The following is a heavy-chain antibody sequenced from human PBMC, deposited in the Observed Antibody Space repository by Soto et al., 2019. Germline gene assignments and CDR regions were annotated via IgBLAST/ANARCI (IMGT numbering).Heavy chain of an antibody. Sequence: GESLKISCKGSGYSFTSYWIGWVRQKPRKGLEWMGIVYPPDSDTTYNPSFQGQVTISADKSINTAYLQWNSLKASDTAMYYCARRRRSSWYFDYWGQGTLVTASS. CDR2: VYPPDSDT. D-gene: IGHD6-13*01. CDR3: ARRRRSSWYFDY. V-gene: IGHV5-51*01. CDR1: GYSFTSYW. J-gene: IGHJ4*02.